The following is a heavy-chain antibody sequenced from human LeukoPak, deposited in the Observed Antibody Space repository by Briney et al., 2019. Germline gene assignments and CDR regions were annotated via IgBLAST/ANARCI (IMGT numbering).Heavy chain of an antibody. CDR2: VYNSGST. CDR1: GGSISSYY. Sequence: SETLSLTCTVSGGSISSYYWSWIRQPPGKGLEWIGYVYNSGSTNYNPSLKSRVTISVDTSKNQFSLRLSSVTAADTAVYYCARERRDGYKVYFDYWGQGTLVTVSS. J-gene: IGHJ4*02. D-gene: IGHD5-24*01. V-gene: IGHV4-59*01. CDR3: ARERRDGYKVYFDY.